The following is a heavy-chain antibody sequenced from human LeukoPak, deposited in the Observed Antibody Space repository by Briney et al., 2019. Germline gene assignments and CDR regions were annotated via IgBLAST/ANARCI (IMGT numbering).Heavy chain of an antibody. J-gene: IGHJ4*02. CDR3: ARVGATSDFDY. CDR2: INPSGGST. D-gene: IGHD1-26*01. CDR1: GYTFTSYG. Sequence: GSVTVSCKASGYTFTSYGMSWVRQAPGQGLEWMGIINPSGGSTSYAQKFQGRVTITRDTSTSTVYMELSSLRSEDTAVYYCARVGATSDFDYWGQGTLVTVSS. V-gene: IGHV1-46*01.